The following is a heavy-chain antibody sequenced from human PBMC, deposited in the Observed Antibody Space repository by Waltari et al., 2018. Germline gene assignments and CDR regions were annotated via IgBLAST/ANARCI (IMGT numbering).Heavy chain of an antibody. CDR3: VRGSSGKNTGPVDD. CDR2: IKQDGSAK. Sequence: EVQLVESGGGLVQPGGSLRLSCAASGFTFTNYWMNWVRPAPGKGLEWVANIKQDGSAKYYVDSVKGRFTISRDNAKNSLYLQMNSLRAEDTAVYYCVRGSSGKNTGPVDDWGQGTLVTVSS. CDR1: GFTFTNYW. J-gene: IGHJ4*02. V-gene: IGHV3-7*03. D-gene: IGHD1-26*01.